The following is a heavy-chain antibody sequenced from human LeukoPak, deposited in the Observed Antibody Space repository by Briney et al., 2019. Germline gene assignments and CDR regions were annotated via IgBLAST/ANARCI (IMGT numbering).Heavy chain of an antibody. D-gene: IGHD3-10*01. J-gene: IGHJ4*02. CDR3: ARSRSGDS. V-gene: IGHV3-7*01. Sequence: PGGSLRLSCAGSGFTFSNYWMGWVRQAPGTGLEWVANINRDGSEKNYVDSVKGRFTISRDNARNSLYLQMNSLRGEDTAVYYCARSRSGDSWGQGTLVTVSS. CDR1: GFTFSNYW. CDR2: INRDGSEK.